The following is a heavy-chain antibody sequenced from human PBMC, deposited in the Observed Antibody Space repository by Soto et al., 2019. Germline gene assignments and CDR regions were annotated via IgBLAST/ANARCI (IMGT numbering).Heavy chain of an antibody. V-gene: IGHV3-74*01. J-gene: IGHJ4*02. CDR1: GFTFSSYW. CDR2: IKSDGSGT. Sequence: EVQLVESGGGLVQPGESLTLSCAASGFTFSSYWMHWVRQAPGKGLVWVSRIKSDGSGTYYADSVKGRLTISRDNARNPHYLLMNSLRVEDTAAYFCAGGDCYRYAGNGYLGRHWGQGTLVTVSS. D-gene: IGHD2-21*01. CDR3: AGGDCYRYAGNGYLGRH.